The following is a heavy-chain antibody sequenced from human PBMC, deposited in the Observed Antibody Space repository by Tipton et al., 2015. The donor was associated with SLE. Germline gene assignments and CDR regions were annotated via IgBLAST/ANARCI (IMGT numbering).Heavy chain of an antibody. Sequence: QSGAEVKKPGASVRVSCKASGFTFSTSAVQWVRRARGQHLEWIGWIVVGTGHTDFAQDFQERVTITSDTSSSTVYMELSSLTPDDWAVYCWAAGYLWSYVGWCDPGAPETLVTV. D-gene: IGHD3-16*01. CDR3: AAGYLWSYVGWCDP. V-gene: IGHV1-58*01. CDR1: GFTFSTSA. CDR2: IVVGTGHT. J-gene: IGHJ5*02.